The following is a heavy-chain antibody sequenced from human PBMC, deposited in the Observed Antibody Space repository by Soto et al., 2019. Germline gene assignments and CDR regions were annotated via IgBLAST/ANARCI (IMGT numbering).Heavy chain of an antibody. CDR3: ARVVTMIVVVSYYYGMDV. CDR1: GYTFTSYA. Sequence: ASVKVSCKASGYTFTSYAMHWVRQAPGQRLEWMGWINAGNGNTKYSQKFQGRVTITRDTSASTAYMELSSLRSEDTAVYYCARVVTMIVVVSYYYGMDVWGQGTTVTVSS. J-gene: IGHJ6*02. CDR2: INAGNGNT. D-gene: IGHD3-22*01. V-gene: IGHV1-3*01.